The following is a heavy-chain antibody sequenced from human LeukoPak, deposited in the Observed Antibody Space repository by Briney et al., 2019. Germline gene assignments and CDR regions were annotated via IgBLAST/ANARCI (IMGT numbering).Heavy chain of an antibody. D-gene: IGHD3-10*01. CDR2: ISGSGGST. V-gene: IGHV3-23*01. CDR3: AKDAFPYYYGSGSPFDY. J-gene: IGHJ4*02. CDR1: GFTFSSYA. Sequence: GGSLSLSCAASGFTFSSYAMSWVRQAPGKGLEWVSAISGSGGSTYYADSVKGRFTISRDNSKNTLYLQMNSLRAEDTAVYYCAKDAFPYYYGSGSPFDYWGQGTLVTVSS.